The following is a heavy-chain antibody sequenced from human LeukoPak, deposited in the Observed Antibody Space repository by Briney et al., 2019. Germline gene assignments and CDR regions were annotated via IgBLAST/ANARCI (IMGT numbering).Heavy chain of an antibody. D-gene: IGHD2-15*01. J-gene: IGHJ6*02. CDR1: GFTFSSYW. CDR3: AKGGQDYCSGGSCYPYYYYGMDV. CDR2: IKQDGSEK. Sequence: PGGSLRLSCAASGFTFSSYWMSWVRQAPGKGLEWVANIKQDGSEKYYVDSVKGRFTISRDNSKNTLYLQMNSLRAEDTAVYYCAKGGQDYCSGGSCYPYYYYGMDVWGQGTTVTVSS. V-gene: IGHV3-7*03.